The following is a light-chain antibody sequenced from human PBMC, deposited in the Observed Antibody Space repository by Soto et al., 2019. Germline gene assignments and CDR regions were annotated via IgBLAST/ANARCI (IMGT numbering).Light chain of an antibody. CDR3: QQYNNWPPWT. Sequence: EIVMTQSTATMSVSPGERATLSCRASQSVSSNLAWYQQKPCQAPRLLIYGASTRATGIPARFSGSWSGTEFTLTISSLQSEDFVFYYCQQYNNWPPWTFGQGTKVEIK. V-gene: IGKV3-15*01. J-gene: IGKJ1*01. CDR1: QSVSSN. CDR2: GAS.